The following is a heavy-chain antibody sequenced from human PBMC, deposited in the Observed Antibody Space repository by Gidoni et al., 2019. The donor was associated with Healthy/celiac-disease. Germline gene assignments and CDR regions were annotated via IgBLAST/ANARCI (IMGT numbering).Heavy chain of an antibody. J-gene: IGHJ5*02. D-gene: IGHD3-22*01. V-gene: IGHV1-18*01. CDR2: ISAYNGNT. CDR1: GYTLTSSG. Sequence: QVQLVQSGAEVKKPGASVKVSCQAAGYTLTSSGISWVRQAPGQGLERMGWISAYNGNTNYAQKLQGRVTMTTDTSTSTGYMELRSLRSDDTAVYYCSRDKRVIVVVTDPNWFDPWGQGTLVTVSS. CDR3: SRDKRVIVVVTDPNWFDP.